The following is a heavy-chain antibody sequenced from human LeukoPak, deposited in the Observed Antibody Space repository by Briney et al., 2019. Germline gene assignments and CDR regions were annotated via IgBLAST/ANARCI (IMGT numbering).Heavy chain of an antibody. CDR2: MYYSGST. J-gene: IGHJ4*02. CDR1: GGSISSSSYY. D-gene: IGHD6-19*01. Sequence: PSETLSLTCTVSGGSISSSSYYWGWIRQPPGKGLEWIGSMYYSGSTFYIPSLKSRVTISVDTSKNQFSLKLSSVTAADTAVYYCARAKTYSVAPFDYWGQGTLVTVSS. V-gene: IGHV4-39*07. CDR3: ARAKTYSVAPFDY.